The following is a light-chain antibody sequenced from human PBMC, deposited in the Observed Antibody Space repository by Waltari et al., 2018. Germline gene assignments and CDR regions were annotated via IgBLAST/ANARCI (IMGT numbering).Light chain of an antibody. CDR2: ENN. Sequence: QSVLTQPPSVSAGPGQKVTISCSGSSSNIGGNYVSWYQHFPGSAPKLLISENNKLPSGIPDRFSGSKSGSSATLHITGLQTGDEADYYCGTWDTSLSAGVFGGGTKVTVL. J-gene: IGLJ3*02. CDR1: SSNIGGNY. V-gene: IGLV1-51*02. CDR3: GTWDTSLSAGV.